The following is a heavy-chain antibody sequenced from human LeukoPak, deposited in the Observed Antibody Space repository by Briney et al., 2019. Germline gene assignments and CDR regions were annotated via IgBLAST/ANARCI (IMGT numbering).Heavy chain of an antibody. CDR1: GFTFSSYA. CDR2: ISGSGGST. CDR3: AKAAGIAVAGTGGY. J-gene: IGHJ4*02. Sequence: GGTLRLSCAASGFTFSSYAMSWVRQPPGKGLEGVSAISGSGGSTYYADPVKGRFTISRDNSKNTLYLQMNSLRAEDTAVYYCAKAAGIAVAGTGGYWGQETLVTVSS. D-gene: IGHD6-19*01. V-gene: IGHV3-23*01.